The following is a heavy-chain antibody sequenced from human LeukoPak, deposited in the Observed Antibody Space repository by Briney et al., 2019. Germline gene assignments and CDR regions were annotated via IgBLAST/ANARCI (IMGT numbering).Heavy chain of an antibody. CDR3: ARTTVTSN. D-gene: IGHD4-17*01. CDR1: GFTFSGFG. V-gene: IGHV3-30*19. J-gene: IGHJ4*02. CDR2: ISYDGSNK. Sequence: GGSLRLSCAASGFTFSGFGMHWVRQAPGKGLEWVAVISYDGSNKYYADSVKGRFTISRDNSKNTLYLQMNSLRAEDTAVYYCARTTVTSNWGQGTLVTVSS.